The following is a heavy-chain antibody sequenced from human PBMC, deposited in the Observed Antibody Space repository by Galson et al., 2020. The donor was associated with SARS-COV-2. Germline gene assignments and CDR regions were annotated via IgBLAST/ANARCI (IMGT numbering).Heavy chain of an antibody. CDR3: ERDTVTTSGTYYYDGMDV. V-gene: IGHV1-2*04. CDR2: INPKTGDT. D-gene: IGHD4-17*01. CDR1: GYAFTEHY. J-gene: IGHJ6*02. Sequence: ASVKVSCKASGYAFTEHYIHWVRQDPGQGLEWMGWINPKTGDTNYAQKFQGWVTLTRDTSISTAYMEVSRLKSDDTAEYYCERDTVTTSGTYYYDGMDVWGQGTTVTVSS.